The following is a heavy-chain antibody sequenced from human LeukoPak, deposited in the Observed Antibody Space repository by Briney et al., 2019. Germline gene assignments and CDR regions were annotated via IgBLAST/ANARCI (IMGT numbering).Heavy chain of an antibody. V-gene: IGHV4-59*01. CDR3: ARDVRSTSYIDY. Sequence: SETLSLTCTVSGGSISSYYWSWIRQPPGKGLEWIGYIYYSGSTNYNPSLKSRVTISVDTSKNHFSLKLGSVTAADTAVYYCARDVRSTSYIDYWGQGTLVTVS. CDR2: IYYSGST. J-gene: IGHJ4*02. CDR1: GGSISSYY. D-gene: IGHD2-2*01.